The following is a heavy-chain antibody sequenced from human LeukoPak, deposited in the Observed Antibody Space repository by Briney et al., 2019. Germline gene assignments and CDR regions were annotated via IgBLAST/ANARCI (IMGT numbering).Heavy chain of an antibody. CDR2: ISFSVNTK. J-gene: IGHJ4*02. D-gene: IGHD6-19*01. V-gene: IGHV3-48*04. CDR1: GFTFSDYS. CDR3: ARGAYSSGWAYFDH. Sequence: GGSLRLSCAASGFTFSDYSMNWVRQAPGKGLEWVSYISFSVNTKYYGDSVKGRFTISRDNAKNSLYLHMDSLRAEDAAVYYCARGAYSSGWAYFDHWGQGTLVTVSS.